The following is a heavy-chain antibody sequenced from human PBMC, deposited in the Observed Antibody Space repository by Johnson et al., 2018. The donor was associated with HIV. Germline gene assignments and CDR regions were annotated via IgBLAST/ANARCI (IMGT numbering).Heavy chain of an antibody. V-gene: IGHV3-66*01. D-gene: IGHD5-18*01. Sequence: EQLVESGGGLVQPGGSLRVSCAASGFTVSSNYMSWVRQAPGKGLEWVSVIYSGGSTYYADSVKGRYTISRDNSKNTLYLQMNSLRAYDTAVYYCARAYRYGAFDIWCQGTRVTVSS. J-gene: IGHJ3*02. CDR1: GFTVSSNY. CDR3: ARAYRYGAFDI. CDR2: IYSGGST.